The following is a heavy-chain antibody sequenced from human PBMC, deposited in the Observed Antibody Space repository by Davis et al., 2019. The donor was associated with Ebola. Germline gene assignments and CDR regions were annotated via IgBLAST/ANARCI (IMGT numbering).Heavy chain of an antibody. CDR1: GFTFSSYA. V-gene: IGHV3-66*01. CDR2: IYRAGTT. D-gene: IGHD1-20*01. Sequence: GESLKISCAASGFTFSSYAMSWVRQSPGKGLEWVSVIYRAGTTYYADSVKGRFIISRDNSKNTVYLQMNSLRAEDTAVYYCASDNWQGYWGQGTLVSVSS. CDR3: ASDNWQGY. J-gene: IGHJ4*02.